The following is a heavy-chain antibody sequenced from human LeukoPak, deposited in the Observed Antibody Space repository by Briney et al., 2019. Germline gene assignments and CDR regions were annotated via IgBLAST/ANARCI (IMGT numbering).Heavy chain of an antibody. V-gene: IGHV1-18*01. D-gene: IGHD6-19*01. CDR2: ISAYNGNT. CDR3: ARDWYGAHRAVAGRGTRAGVGY. J-gene: IGHJ4*02. Sequence: ASVKVSCKASGYTFTSYGISWVRQAPGQGLEWMGWISAYNGNTNYAQKLQGRVTMTTDTSTSTAYMELRSLRSDDTAVYYCARDWYGAHRAVAGRGTRAGVGYWGQGTLVTVSS. CDR1: GYTFTSYG.